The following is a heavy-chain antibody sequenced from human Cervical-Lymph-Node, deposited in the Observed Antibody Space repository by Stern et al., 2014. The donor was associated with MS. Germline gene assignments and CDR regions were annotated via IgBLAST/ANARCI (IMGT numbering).Heavy chain of an antibody. Sequence: VQLVESGGGVVQPGRSLRLSCTASGFTFSTSPLPWVRQAPGKGLEWVAVISYDGTNKYYANSLKGRFIISRDNSNNTLYLQMNSLKTEDTAVYYCARSPRIAVAGSLDYWGQGTLVTVSS. V-gene: IGHV3-30*04. CDR2: ISYDGTNK. D-gene: IGHD6-19*01. J-gene: IGHJ4*02. CDR3: ARSPRIAVAGSLDY. CDR1: GFTFSTSP.